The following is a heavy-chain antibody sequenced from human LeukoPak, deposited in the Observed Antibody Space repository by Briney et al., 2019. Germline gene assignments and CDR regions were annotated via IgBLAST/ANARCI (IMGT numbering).Heavy chain of an antibody. CDR3: AGRYDFWSGYY. V-gene: IGHV4-38-2*01. Sequence: SETLSLTCAVSGYSISSGYYWGWIRQPPGKGLEWIGSIYHSGSTYYNPSLKSRVTISVDTSKNQFSLKLSSVTAADTAVYYCAGRYDFWSGYYWGQGTLVTVSS. D-gene: IGHD3-3*01. J-gene: IGHJ4*02. CDR2: IYHSGST. CDR1: GYSISSGYY.